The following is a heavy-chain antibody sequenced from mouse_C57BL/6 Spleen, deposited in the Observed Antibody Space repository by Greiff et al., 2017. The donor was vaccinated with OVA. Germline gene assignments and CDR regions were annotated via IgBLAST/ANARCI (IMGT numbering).Heavy chain of an antibody. J-gene: IGHJ3*01. CDR1: GYTFTDYN. CDR3: ARVEGTLGFAY. Sequence: EVQLQQSGPELVKPGASVKMSCKASGYTFTDYNMHWVKQSHGKSLAWIGYINPNNGGTSYNQKLKGKDTLTRIKASSTDDRELCSLTSEDSAVYYSARVEGTLGFAYWGQGTLVTVSA. CDR2: INPNNGGT. V-gene: IGHV1-22*01.